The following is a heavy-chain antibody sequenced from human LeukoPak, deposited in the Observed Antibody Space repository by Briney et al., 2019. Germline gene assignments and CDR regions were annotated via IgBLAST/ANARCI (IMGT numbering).Heavy chain of an antibody. J-gene: IGHJ5*02. CDR1: GGSISSSSYY. Sequence: SETLSLTCTVSGGSISSSSYYWGWIRQPPGKGLEWIGEINHSGSTYYNPSLKSRVTISVDTSKNQFSLKLSSVTAADTAVYYCARLLGSHINYFDPWGQGTLVTVSS. CDR2: INHSGST. D-gene: IGHD2-21*01. V-gene: IGHV4-39*01. CDR3: ARLLGSHINYFDP.